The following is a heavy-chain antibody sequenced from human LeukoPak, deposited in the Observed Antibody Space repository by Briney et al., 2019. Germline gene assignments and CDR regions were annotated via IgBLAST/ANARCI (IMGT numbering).Heavy chain of an antibody. CDR2: ISGSGGST. V-gene: IGHV3-23*01. Sequence: PGGSLRLSCTASGFTFGDYAMSWFRQAPGKGLEWVSAISGSGGSTYYADSVKGRFTISRDNSKNTLFLQMNSLRAEETAVYYCAKGWSYMDVWGKGTTVTISS. CDR1: GFTFGDYA. D-gene: IGHD2-15*01. J-gene: IGHJ6*03. CDR3: AKGWSYMDV.